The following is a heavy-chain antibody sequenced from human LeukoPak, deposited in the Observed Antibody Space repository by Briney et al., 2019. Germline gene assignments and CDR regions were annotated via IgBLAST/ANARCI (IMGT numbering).Heavy chain of an antibody. V-gene: IGHV3-33*01. D-gene: IGHD5-24*01. Sequence: GGSLRLSCAASGFSFSSHGMHWVRQAPGKGLEWVGVTWFDDSYQHYAGSVRGRFTISRDNSKNTVYLQMNSLRAEDTAVYYCARETYNLADVWGQGTTVIVSS. CDR2: TWFDDSYQ. CDR3: ARETYNLADV. CDR1: GFSFSSHG. J-gene: IGHJ6*02.